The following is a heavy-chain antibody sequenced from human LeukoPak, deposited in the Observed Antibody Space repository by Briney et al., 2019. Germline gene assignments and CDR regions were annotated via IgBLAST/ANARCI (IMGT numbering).Heavy chain of an antibody. CDR2: IYTSGST. Sequence: PSETLSLTCTVSGGSISSGSYYWSWIRQPAAKGLEWIGRIYTSGSTNYNPSLNSRVTISVDTSKNQFSLKLSSVTAADTAVYYCARERDSGSYYGSLGYWGQGTLVTVSS. V-gene: IGHV4-61*02. CDR1: GGSISSGSYY. J-gene: IGHJ4*02. D-gene: IGHD1-26*01. CDR3: ARERDSGSYYGSLGY.